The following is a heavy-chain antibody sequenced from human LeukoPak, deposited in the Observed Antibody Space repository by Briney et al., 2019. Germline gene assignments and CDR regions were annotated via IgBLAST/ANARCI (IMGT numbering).Heavy chain of an antibody. Sequence: PGGSLRLSCAASGFTFSSYSMNWVRQAPGKGLEWVSSISSSGSYTYYADSVKGRFTIARDNAKNSLYLQMTRLRAEDTAVYYCASPDSSVWNRRLGFDYWGQGTLVTVSS. V-gene: IGHV3-21*01. CDR2: ISSSGSYT. D-gene: IGHD6-19*01. J-gene: IGHJ4*02. CDR1: GFTFSSYS. CDR3: ASPDSSVWNRRLGFDY.